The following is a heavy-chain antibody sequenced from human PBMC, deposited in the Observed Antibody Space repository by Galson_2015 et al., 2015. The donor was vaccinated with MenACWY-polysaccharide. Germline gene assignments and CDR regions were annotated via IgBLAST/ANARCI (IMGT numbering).Heavy chain of an antibody. D-gene: IGHD5-18*01. CDR1: GFTFSDHY. CDR3: VRAGLCYTLDY. Sequence: SLRLSCAASGFTFSDHYMDWVRQAPGKGLEWVGRTRKKANGYTTEYAASVKGRFTISRDDSKSSLYLQMNSLKIEDTAVYYCVRAGLCYTLDYWGHGTLVTVSS. J-gene: IGHJ4*01. CDR2: TRKKANGYTT. V-gene: IGHV3-72*01.